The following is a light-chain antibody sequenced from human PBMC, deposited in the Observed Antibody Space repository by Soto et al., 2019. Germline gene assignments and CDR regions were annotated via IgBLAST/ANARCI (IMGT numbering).Light chain of an antibody. V-gene: IGLV1-40*01. Sequence: QPVLTQPPSGCGAQGEGGSIFCTESSSNIGAGYDVHWYQQLPGTAPKLLIYGKSNRPSGVPPRSSGSKSAPSASLAITGLQAEDEADYYCQSYDSSLSGYFFGPGTKATVL. CDR1: SSNIGAGYD. CDR2: GKS. J-gene: IGLJ1*01. CDR3: QSYDSSLSGYF.